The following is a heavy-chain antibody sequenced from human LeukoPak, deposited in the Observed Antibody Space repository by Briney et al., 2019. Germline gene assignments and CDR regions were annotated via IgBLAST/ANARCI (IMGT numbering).Heavy chain of an antibody. CDR1: GGTFSSYA. Sequence: ASVKVSCKASGGTFSSYAISWVRQAPGQGLEWMGRIIPILGIANYAQKFQGRVTITADKSTSTAYMELSSLRSEDTAVYYCAMYYDFWSGYFDPWGQGTLVTVSS. J-gene: IGHJ5*02. CDR2: IIPILGIA. V-gene: IGHV1-69*04. CDR3: AMYYDFWSGYFDP. D-gene: IGHD3-3*01.